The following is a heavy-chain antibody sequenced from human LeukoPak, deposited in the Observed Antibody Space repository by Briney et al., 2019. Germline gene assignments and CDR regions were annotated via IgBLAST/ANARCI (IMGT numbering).Heavy chain of an antibody. D-gene: IGHD3-9*01. V-gene: IGHV3-7*03. CDR3: ARDYTGYFP. CDR2: IKTDGSEK. J-gene: IGHJ5*02. Sequence: GGSLRPSCEASGFTFSSYWMSWVRQAPGKGLEWVANIKTDGSEKYYVDSVKGRFTISRDNAKNSLYLQINSLRAEDTAVYYCARDYTGYFPWGQGTLAIVSS. CDR1: GFTFSSYW.